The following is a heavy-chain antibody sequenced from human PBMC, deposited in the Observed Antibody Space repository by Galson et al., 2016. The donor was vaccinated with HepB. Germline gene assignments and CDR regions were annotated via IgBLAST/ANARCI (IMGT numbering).Heavy chain of an antibody. CDR2: INPNSGGT. CDR3: AREGRGWSSGLDY. CDR1: GYTFIDYY. V-gene: IGHV1-2*02. Sequence: SCKASGYTFIDYYIHWVRQAPGQGLEWMGWINPNSGGTDYALKFQGRVTMTRDTSITTVYMDLRRLKSDDTAVYYCAREGRGWSSGLDYWGQGTLVSVSS. D-gene: IGHD6-19*01. J-gene: IGHJ4*02.